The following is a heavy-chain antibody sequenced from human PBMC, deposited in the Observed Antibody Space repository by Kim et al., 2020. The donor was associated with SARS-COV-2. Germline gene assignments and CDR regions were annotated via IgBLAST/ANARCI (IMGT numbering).Heavy chain of an antibody. CDR2: ISWNSGSI. J-gene: IGHJ4*02. Sequence: GGSLRLSCAASGFTFDNFAMHWVRQAPGKGLEWVSGISWNSGSIHYADSVEGRFTISRDNAMHSLYLQMSGLRSEDTAWYYCAKGIQPGVAASGAPDNWGQGTLVIVSS. V-gene: IGHV3-9*01. CDR1: GFTFDNFA. CDR3: AKGIQPGVAASGAPDN. D-gene: IGHD6-13*01.